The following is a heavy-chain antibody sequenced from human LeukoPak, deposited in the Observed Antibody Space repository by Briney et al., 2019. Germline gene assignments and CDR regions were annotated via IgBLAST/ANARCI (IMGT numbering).Heavy chain of an antibody. D-gene: IGHD5-12*01. CDR2: INSDGSTI. CDR3: VRGGSGYGNFDS. V-gene: IGHV3-74*01. CDR1: GFTLSSYW. Sequence: GGSLRRSCAASGFTLSSYWMHWVRQAPGEGLVWVSRINSDGSTINYADSVKGRFTISRDKARNTLYLQMNGLRAEDTAVYYCVRGGSGYGNFDSWGQGTLVTVSS. J-gene: IGHJ4*02.